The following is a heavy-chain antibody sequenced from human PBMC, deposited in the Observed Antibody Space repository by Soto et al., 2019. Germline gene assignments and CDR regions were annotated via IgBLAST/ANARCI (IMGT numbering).Heavy chain of an antibody. CDR1: GYTFTSYNG. CDR2: ISAYNGNT. CDR3: ARDPGIVVVVAATTTYMDV. V-gene: IGHV1-18*01. D-gene: IGHD2-15*01. Sequence: GASVKVSCKASGYTFTSYNGISWVRQAPGQGLEWMGWISAYNGNTDYAQNFQGRVTMTTDTSTSTAYMELRSLRSDDTAVYYCARDPGIVVVVAATTTYMDVWGKGTTVTVSS. J-gene: IGHJ6*03.